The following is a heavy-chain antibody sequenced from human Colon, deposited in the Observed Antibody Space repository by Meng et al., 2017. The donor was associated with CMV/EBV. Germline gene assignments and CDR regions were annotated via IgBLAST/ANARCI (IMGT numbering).Heavy chain of an antibody. CDR2: ISSSGSTI. CDR1: EITFSEYY. J-gene: IGHJ5*02. CDR3: AKTIAPGTLARPFDP. Sequence: GGSLRLSCAASEITFSEYYMNWIRQAPGKRLEWVSYISSSGSTIYYADSVKGRFTISRDNAKKSLYLQMNSLRAEDTAVYFCAKTIAPGTLARPFDPWGQGTLVTVSS. V-gene: IGHV3-11*01. D-gene: IGHD6-6*01.